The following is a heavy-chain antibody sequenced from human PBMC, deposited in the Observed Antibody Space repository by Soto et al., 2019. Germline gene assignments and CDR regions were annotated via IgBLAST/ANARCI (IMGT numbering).Heavy chain of an antibody. D-gene: IGHD3-22*01. J-gene: IGHJ4*02. V-gene: IGHV3-23*01. CDR1: GFTFSSYA. Sequence: PGGSLRLSCAASGFTFSSYAMSWVRQAPGKGLEWVSAISGSGGSTYYADSVKGRFTISRDNSKNTLYLQMNSLRAEDTAVYYCAKDRSQQDYYDSSGYHYWGQGTLVSVSS. CDR2: ISGSGGST. CDR3: AKDRSQQDYYDSSGYHY.